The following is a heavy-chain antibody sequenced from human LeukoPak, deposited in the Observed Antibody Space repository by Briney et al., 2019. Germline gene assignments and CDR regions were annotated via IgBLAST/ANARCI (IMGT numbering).Heavy chain of an antibody. J-gene: IGHJ4*02. CDR3: ARGAWFGELNDTFDY. D-gene: IGHD3-10*01. V-gene: IGHV1-46*01. CDR2: INPSGGST. Sequence: ASVKVSCKASGYTFTGYYMHWVRQAPGQGLEWMGIINPSGGSTSYAQKFQGRVTMTRDMSTSTVYMELSSLRSEDTAVYYCARGAWFGELNDTFDYWGQGTLATVSS. CDR1: GYTFTGYY.